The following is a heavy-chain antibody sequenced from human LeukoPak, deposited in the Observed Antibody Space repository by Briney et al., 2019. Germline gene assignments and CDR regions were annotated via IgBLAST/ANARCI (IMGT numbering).Heavy chain of an antibody. CDR3: ARENSYYDSSGYYYGSGYFDY. CDR1: GGSISSYY. D-gene: IGHD3-22*01. CDR2: IYTSGTT. Sequence: SETLSLTCTVSGGSISSYYWSWIRQPAGKGLEWIGRIYTSGTTHYNPSLKSRVTMSVDTSKNQFSLKLSSVTAADTAVYYCARENSYYDSSGYYYGSGYFDYWGQGTLVTVSS. V-gene: IGHV4-4*07. J-gene: IGHJ4*02.